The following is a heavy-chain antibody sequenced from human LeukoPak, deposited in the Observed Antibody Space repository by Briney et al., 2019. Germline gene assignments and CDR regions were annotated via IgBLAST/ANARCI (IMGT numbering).Heavy chain of an antibody. V-gene: IGHV3-7*01. J-gene: IGHJ4*02. Sequence: GGSLRLSCAASGFTFNSYAMSWVRQAPGKGLEWVANIKLDGTQKFYVDSVTGRFTISRDNAKNSLYLQMNSLRVEDTGVYYCAREVSSSWHIDQWGPGTLVTVSS. D-gene: IGHD6-13*01. CDR2: IKLDGTQK. CDR1: GFTFNSYA. CDR3: AREVSSSWHIDQ.